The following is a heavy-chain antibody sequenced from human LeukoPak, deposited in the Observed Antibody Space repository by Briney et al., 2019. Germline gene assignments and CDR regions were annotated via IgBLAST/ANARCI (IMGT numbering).Heavy chain of an antibody. CDR2: IPYDGGNK. Sequence: GGSLRLFWAASGFTFSSYGMHWVRQAPGKGLEWVAVIPYDGGNKYYAHSVKGRFTISRSNSENTLYLQMNSRSAEDTAVYYCAKGGEYLQWLVRDLFDFWGQGTLVTVSS. J-gene: IGHJ4*02. V-gene: IGHV3-30*02. CDR3: AKGGEYLQWLVRDLFDF. D-gene: IGHD6-19*01. CDR1: GFTFSSYG.